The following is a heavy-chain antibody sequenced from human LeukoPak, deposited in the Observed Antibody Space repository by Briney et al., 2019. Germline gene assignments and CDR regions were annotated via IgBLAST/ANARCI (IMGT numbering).Heavy chain of an antibody. CDR1: GYTFTSYA. CDR2: SNAGNGNT. Sequence: ASVKVSCKASGYTFTSYAMHWVRQAPGQRLEWMGWSNAGNGNTKYSQEFQGRVTMTRDTSISTAYMELSSLRSDDTAVYYCARIPHRVPHNWFDPWGQGTLVTVSS. CDR3: ARIPHRVPHNWFDP. D-gene: IGHD2-2*01. J-gene: IGHJ5*02. V-gene: IGHV1-3*02.